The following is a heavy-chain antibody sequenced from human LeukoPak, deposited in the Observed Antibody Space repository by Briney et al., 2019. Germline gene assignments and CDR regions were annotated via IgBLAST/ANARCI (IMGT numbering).Heavy chain of an antibody. V-gene: IGHV3-48*01. Sequence: PGGSLRLSCVVSGFTFSPYSMNWVRQAPGKGLEWVAYISGRTSTIYYADSVKGRFTISRDNSKNTLYLQMNSLRAEDTAIYYCAKKYRSVQFFYMDVWGKGTTVTISS. CDR2: ISGRTSTI. J-gene: IGHJ6*03. CDR3: AKKYRSVQFFYMDV. CDR1: GFTFSPYS. D-gene: IGHD2-2*01.